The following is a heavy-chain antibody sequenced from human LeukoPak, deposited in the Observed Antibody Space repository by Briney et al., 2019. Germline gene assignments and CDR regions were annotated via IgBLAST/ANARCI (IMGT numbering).Heavy chain of an antibody. Sequence: SETLSLTCAVYGGSFSGYYWSWIRQPPGKGLEWIGEINHSGSTNYNPSLKSRVTISVDTSKNQFSLKPSSVTAADTAVYYCARGPQMVAATPYWFDPWGQGTLVTVSS. CDR3: ARGPQMVAATPYWFDP. CDR1: GGSFSGYY. V-gene: IGHV4-34*01. J-gene: IGHJ5*02. CDR2: INHSGST. D-gene: IGHD2-15*01.